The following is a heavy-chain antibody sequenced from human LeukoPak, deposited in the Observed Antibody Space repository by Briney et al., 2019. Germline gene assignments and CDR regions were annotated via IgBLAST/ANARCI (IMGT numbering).Heavy chain of an antibody. J-gene: IGHJ1*01. Sequence: SRKPASTAYGYTFTSYYMQWVRQAPRQGLEWMGIINPTRGRTSYKQKFRGRVNMTSDTSTSTVYMELSSRTSEDTAVYYCARDALYCSGARCHSSGSTFQHWGQGTLVTVSS. V-gene: IGHV1-46*01. D-gene: IGHD2-15*01. CDR1: GYTFTSYY. CDR2: INPTRGRT. CDR3: ARDALYCSGARCHSSGSTFQH.